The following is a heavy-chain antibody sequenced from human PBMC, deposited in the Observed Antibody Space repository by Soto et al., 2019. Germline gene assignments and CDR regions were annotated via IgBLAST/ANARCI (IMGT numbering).Heavy chain of an antibody. Sequence: EVQMVECGGSVVRPGGSLRLSCAASGFTFDDYGMSWVSQAPGKGLEWVSGINWNGGSTGYADSVKGRFTISRDNAKNSLYVQMNCLRDEYTALYYCARVSGSYYRLSYYFDHWGQGTLVTVSS. J-gene: IGHJ4*02. CDR1: GFTFDDYG. V-gene: IGHV3-20*04. D-gene: IGHD1-26*01. CDR3: ARVSGSYYRLSYYFDH. CDR2: INWNGGST.